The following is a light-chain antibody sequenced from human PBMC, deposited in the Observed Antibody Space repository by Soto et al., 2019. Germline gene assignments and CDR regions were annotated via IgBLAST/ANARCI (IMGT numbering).Light chain of an antibody. V-gene: IGLV2-14*01. CDR3: FSYTSSGTYV. J-gene: IGLJ1*01. CDR2: EVS. CDR1: SNDIGGYNY. Sequence: QSALTQPASVSGSPGQSITISCTGTSNDIGGYNYVSWYQQHPGEAPKLIIYEVSNRPSGVSNRFSGSKSDNTASLTITGLQAEDETDYYCFSYTSSGTYVFGTGTKLTVL.